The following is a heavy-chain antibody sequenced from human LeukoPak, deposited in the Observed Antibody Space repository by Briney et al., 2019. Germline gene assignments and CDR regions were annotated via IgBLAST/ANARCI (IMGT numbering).Heavy chain of an antibody. Sequence: GSLRLSCAASGFTFSSYWMSWVRQAPGKGLEWVANIKQDGSEKYYVDSVKGRFTISRDNAKNSLYLQMNSLRAEDTAVYYCARGRGYYDSSGYYYWGQGTLVTVSS. V-gene: IGHV3-7*01. D-gene: IGHD3-22*01. J-gene: IGHJ4*02. CDR2: IKQDGSEK. CDR1: GFTFSSYW. CDR3: ARGRGYYDSSGYYY.